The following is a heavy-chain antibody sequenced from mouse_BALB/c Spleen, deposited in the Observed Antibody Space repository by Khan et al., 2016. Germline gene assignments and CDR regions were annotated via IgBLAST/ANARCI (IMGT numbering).Heavy chain of an antibody. CDR2: IRLKSNNYAT. Sequence: EVQLVESGGGLVQPGGSMKLPCVASGFTFSNYWMNWVRQSPEKGLEWVAEIRLKSNNYATHYAESVKGRFTISRDDSKSSVYLQMNNLRAEDTGIYYCLSGHYAMDFWGQGTSVTVSS. V-gene: IGHV6-6*02. CDR3: LSGHYAMDF. CDR1: GFTFSNYW. J-gene: IGHJ4*01.